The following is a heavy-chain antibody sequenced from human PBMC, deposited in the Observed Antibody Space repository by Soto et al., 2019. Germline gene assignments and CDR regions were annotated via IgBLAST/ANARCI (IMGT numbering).Heavy chain of an antibody. J-gene: IGHJ4*02. CDR2: IYWNDDK. CDR1: GFSLSTSGVG. CDR3: AHGPYYDILTGYYSGIDY. Sequence: SGPTLVNPTQTLTLTCTFSGFSLSTSGVGVGWIRQPPGKALEWLALIYWNDDKRYSPSLKSRLTITKDTSKNQVVLTMTNMDPVDTATYYCAHGPYYDILTGYYSGIDYWGQGTLVTVSS. V-gene: IGHV2-5*01. D-gene: IGHD3-9*01.